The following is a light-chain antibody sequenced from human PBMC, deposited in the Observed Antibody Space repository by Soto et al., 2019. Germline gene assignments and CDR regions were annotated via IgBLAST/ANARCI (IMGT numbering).Light chain of an antibody. CDR1: QSVSSSY. CDR2: GAS. Sequence: EIVLTQSPGTLSLSPGERAILSCRASQSVSSSYLAWYQQKPGQAPRLLIYGASTRATGIPDRFSGSGSGTDFTLTISRLEPEDFAVYYCQQYGSSPLFTFGAGTKVDIK. J-gene: IGKJ3*01. CDR3: QQYGSSPLFT. V-gene: IGKV3-20*01.